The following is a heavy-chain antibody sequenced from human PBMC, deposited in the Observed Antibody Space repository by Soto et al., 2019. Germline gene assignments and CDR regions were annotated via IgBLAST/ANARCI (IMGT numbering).Heavy chain of an antibody. CDR1: GFAFSSYG. J-gene: IGHJ4*02. D-gene: IGHD5-18*01. CDR3: VSDRGYGHASVPYS. V-gene: IGHV3-30*03. CDR2: ISYDGSLQ. Sequence: QAQLVESGGGVVQPGRSLRLSCAASGFAFSSYGMHWVRQAPGTGLEWVAVISYDGSLQHYADSVKGRFTISRDNSXKMVLLQMSSLRAEDTAVYYCVSDRGYGHASVPYSWGQGTLVSVSS.